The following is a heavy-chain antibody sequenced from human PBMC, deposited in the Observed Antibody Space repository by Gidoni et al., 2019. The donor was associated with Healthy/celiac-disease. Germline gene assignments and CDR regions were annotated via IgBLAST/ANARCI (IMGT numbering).Heavy chain of an antibody. CDR1: GFTFCSYS. CDR2: ISSSSSYI. J-gene: IGHJ4*02. Sequence: EVQLVESGGGLVKPGGSLRPSCAASGFTFCSYSMNWVRQAPGKGLEWVSSISSSSSYIYYADSVKGRFTISRDNAKNSLYLQMNSLRAEDTAVYYCARGGYCSSTSCYMATPDYWGQGTLVTVSS. CDR3: ARGGYCSSTSCYMATPDY. D-gene: IGHD2-2*02. V-gene: IGHV3-21*01.